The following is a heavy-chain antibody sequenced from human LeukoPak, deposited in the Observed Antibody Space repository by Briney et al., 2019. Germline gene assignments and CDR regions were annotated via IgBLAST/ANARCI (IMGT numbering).Heavy chain of an antibody. V-gene: IGHV3-23*01. D-gene: IGHD3-22*01. CDR1: GVTFSSYV. CDR3: AKAAIVVVKPRNFDY. J-gene: IGHJ4*02. CDR2: ISGSGGGT. Sequence: GGSLRLSCEASGVTFSSYVMSWVRQAPGKGPEWVSGISGSGGGTYYADSAKGRFATSRDNSKNTLYLQMNSLRAEDTAVYYCAKAAIVVVKPRNFDYWGQGTLVTVSS.